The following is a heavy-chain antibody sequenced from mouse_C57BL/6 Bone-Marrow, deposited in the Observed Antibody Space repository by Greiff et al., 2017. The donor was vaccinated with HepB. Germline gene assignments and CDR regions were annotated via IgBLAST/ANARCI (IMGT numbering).Heavy chain of an antibody. CDR2: ISDGGSYT. Sequence: EVKLMESGGGLVKPGGSLKLSCAASGFTFSSYAMSWVRQTPEKRLEWVATISDGGSYTYYPDNVKGRFTISIDNAKNNLYLQMSHLKSEDTAMYYCARDPYDYWGQGTLVTVSA. CDR3: ARDPYDY. D-gene: IGHD2-10*02. CDR1: GFTFSSYA. V-gene: IGHV5-4*01. J-gene: IGHJ3*01.